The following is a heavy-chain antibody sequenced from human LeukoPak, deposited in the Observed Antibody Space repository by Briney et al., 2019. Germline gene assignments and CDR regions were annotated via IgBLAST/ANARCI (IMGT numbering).Heavy chain of an antibody. J-gene: IGHJ4*02. CDR2: INTDGSII. CDR3: VRDLEILATPAGIPPGDDFDY. CDR1: GFTFRNKW. D-gene: IGHD4-23*01. V-gene: IGHV3-74*01. Sequence: GGSLRLSCAASGFTFRNKWMHWVRQAPGKGLEWVSRINTDGSIINYADSVKGRFTISRDNAKSTLYLQMNSLRVQDTAVYYCVRDLEILATPAGIPPGDDFDYQGQGALVTVSA.